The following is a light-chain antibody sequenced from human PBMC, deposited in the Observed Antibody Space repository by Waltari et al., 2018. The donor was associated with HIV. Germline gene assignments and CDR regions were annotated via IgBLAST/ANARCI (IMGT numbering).Light chain of an antibody. CDR1: TSTIGKNN. J-gene: IGLJ3*02. CDR2: ENT. CDR3: ASWDSSLSVGV. V-gene: IGLV1-51*02. Sequence: QSVLTQPPSVSAAPGQKVTIPCSGVTSTIGKNNVPWSQQSPGTAPRLLIYENTKRRSGLPDRFSGSKSATSATLDITGLQTGDEADYYCASWDSSLSVGVFGGGTRLTVL.